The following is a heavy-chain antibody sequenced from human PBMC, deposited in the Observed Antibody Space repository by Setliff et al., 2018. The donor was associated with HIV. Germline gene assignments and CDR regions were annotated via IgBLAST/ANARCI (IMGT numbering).Heavy chain of an antibody. CDR3: SRQPDPYDSGTSYSYYYYMDV. Sequence: PGGSLRLSCAASGFTFDTYAIHWVRQASGKGLEWIGRFRSKANSYATVHATSVRGRFTISRDASKNTAYLQMNSLKTEDTGVYYCSRQPDPYDSGTSYSYYYYMDVWGKGTTVTVSS. CDR2: FRSKANSYAT. J-gene: IGHJ6*03. CDR1: GFTFDTYA. V-gene: IGHV3-73*01. D-gene: IGHD3-10*01.